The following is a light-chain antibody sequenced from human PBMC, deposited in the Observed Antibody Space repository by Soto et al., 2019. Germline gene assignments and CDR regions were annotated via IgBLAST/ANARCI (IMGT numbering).Light chain of an antibody. J-gene: IGKJ1*01. Sequence: ESVLTQSPGTLSLSPGERATLSCRASQNVWNSLLAWYQQKPGQTPRLLIYAASSRATGIPDRFSGRGSGTDFTLTISRLEPEDAAVYYCQQYGRPWTFGQGTKVEIK. CDR1: QNVWNSL. V-gene: IGKV3-20*01. CDR2: AAS. CDR3: QQYGRPWT.